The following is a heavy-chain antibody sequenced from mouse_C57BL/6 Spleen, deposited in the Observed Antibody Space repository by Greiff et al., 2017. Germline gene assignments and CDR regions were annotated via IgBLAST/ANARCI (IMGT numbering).Heavy chain of an antibody. J-gene: IGHJ2*01. CDR1: GFTFSSYG. V-gene: IGHV5-6*02. CDR3: ARRGGVTTLYYSDY. CDR2: ISSGGSYT. Sequence: EVKLMESGGDLVKPGGSLKLSCAASGFTFSSYGMSWVRQTPDKRLEWVATISSGGSYTYYPDSVKGRFTISRDNAKNTLYLQMSSLKSEDTAMYYCARRGGVTTLYYSDYGGQGTTLAVSS. D-gene: IGHD2-2*01.